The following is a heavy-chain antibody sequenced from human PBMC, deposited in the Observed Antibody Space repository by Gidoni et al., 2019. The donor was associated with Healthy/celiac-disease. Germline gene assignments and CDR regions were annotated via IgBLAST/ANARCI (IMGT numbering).Heavy chain of an antibody. D-gene: IGHD2-15*01. V-gene: IGHV3-73*02. J-gene: IGHJ4*02. CDR3: TRCPGGSCYSGSFDY. CDR2: IRSKANSYAT. Sequence: EVQLVESGGGLVQPGGSLKLSCAASGFTFSGSAMHWVRQASGKGLEWVGRIRSKANSYATAYAASVKGRFTISRDDSKNTAYLQMNSLKTEDTAVYYCTRCPGGSCYSGSFDYWGQGTLVTVSS. CDR1: GFTFSGSA.